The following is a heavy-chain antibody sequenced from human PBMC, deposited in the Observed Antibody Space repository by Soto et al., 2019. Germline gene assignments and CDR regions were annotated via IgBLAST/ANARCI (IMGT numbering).Heavy chain of an antibody. V-gene: IGHV3-23*01. D-gene: IGHD3-3*01. CDR1: GFTFSSYA. Sequence: EVQLLESGGGLVQPGGSLRLSCAASGFTFSSYAMSWVRQAPGKGLEWVSAISGSGGSTYYADPVKGRFTISRDNSKNTLYLQMKSLRAEDTAVYYCAKDKPHPIFEEVAAFDIWGQGTMVTVSS. CDR3: AKDKPHPIFEEVAAFDI. J-gene: IGHJ3*02. CDR2: ISGSGGST.